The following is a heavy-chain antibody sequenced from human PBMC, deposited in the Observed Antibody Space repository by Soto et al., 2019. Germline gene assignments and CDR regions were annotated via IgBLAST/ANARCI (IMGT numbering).Heavy chain of an antibody. Sequence: GGSLRLSCAASGFTFSSYAMSWVRQAPGKGLEWVSAISGSGGSTYYADSVKGRFTISRDNSKNTLYLQMNSLRAEDTAVYYCAKDWRANGVTGMDVWGQGTTVTVSS. CDR1: GFTFSSYA. J-gene: IGHJ6*02. V-gene: IGHV3-23*01. CDR3: AKDWRANGVTGMDV. CDR2: ISGSGGST. D-gene: IGHD2-8*01.